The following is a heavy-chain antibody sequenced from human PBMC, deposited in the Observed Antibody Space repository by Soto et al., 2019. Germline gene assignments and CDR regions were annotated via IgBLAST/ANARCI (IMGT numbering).Heavy chain of an antibody. CDR1: GGSISSGGYY. Sequence: SETLSLTCTVSGGSISSGGYYWNWIRQHPGKGLEWIGYIYYSGSTYYNPSLKSRVTISVDTSKNQFSLKLSSVTAADTAVYYCARAGYDFWSGYDLSLYYYGMDVWGQGTTVTVSS. CDR2: IYYSGST. J-gene: IGHJ6*02. D-gene: IGHD3-3*01. CDR3: ARAGYDFWSGYDLSLYYYGMDV. V-gene: IGHV4-31*03.